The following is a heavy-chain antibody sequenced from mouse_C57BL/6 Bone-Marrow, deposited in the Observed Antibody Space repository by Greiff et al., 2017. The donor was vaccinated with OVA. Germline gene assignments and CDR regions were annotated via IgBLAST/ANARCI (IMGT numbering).Heavy chain of an antibody. Sequence: VQLQQSGAELVRPGASVKLSCTASGFNIKDDYMHWVKQRPEQGLEWIGWIDPENGDTEYASKFQGKATITADTSSNTAYLQLSSLTSEDTAVYYCTTGVWSAWFAYWGLGTLVTVSA. CDR1: GFNIKDDY. CDR3: TTGVWSAWFAY. V-gene: IGHV14-4*01. D-gene: IGHD2-10*02. CDR2: IDPENGDT. J-gene: IGHJ3*01.